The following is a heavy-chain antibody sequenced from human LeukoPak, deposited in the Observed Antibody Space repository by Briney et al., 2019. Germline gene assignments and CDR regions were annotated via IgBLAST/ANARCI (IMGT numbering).Heavy chain of an antibody. V-gene: IGHV5-51*03. D-gene: IGHD3-22*01. CDR1: GYSFTSYW. CDR2: IYPGDSDT. CDR3: ARPGIYYDSSNPGDY. J-gene: IGHJ4*02. Sequence: GESLRVSCKGSGYSFTSYWIGWVRQMPGKGLEWMGIIYPGDSDTRYSPSFQGQVTISADKSISTAYLQWSSLKASDTAMYYCARPGIYYDSSNPGDYWGQGTLVTVSS.